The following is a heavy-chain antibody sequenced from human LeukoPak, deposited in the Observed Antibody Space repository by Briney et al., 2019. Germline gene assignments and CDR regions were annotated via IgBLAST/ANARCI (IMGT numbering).Heavy chain of an antibody. CDR2: IWSDGSNK. V-gene: IGHV3-33*01. CDR1: GFTFSSYG. Sequence: GGSLRLSCAASGFTFSSYGMHWVRQAPGKGLEWVAVIWSDGSNKYYADSVKGRFTISRDNSKNTLYLQMNSLRAEDTAVYYCARDLVADYPQNWFDPWGQGTLVTVSS. D-gene: IGHD4-11*01. J-gene: IGHJ5*02. CDR3: ARDLVADYPQNWFDP.